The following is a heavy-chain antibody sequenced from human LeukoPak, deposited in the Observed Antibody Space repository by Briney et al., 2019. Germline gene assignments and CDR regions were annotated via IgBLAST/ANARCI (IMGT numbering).Heavy chain of an antibody. CDR2: IKQDGTEK. D-gene: IGHD3-10*01. V-gene: IGHV3-30*04. CDR1: GFTFSSYA. J-gene: IGHJ4*02. CDR3: AKDDAWLRYGE. Sequence: GGSLRLSCAASGFTFSSYAMHWVRQAPGKGLEWVANIKQDGTEKYYADSVKGRFTISRDNSKNTVYLEVISLTDEDTAVYYCAKDDAWLRYGEWSQGTLVTVSS.